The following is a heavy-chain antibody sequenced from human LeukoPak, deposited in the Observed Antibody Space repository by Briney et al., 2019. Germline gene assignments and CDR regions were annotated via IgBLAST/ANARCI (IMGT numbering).Heavy chain of an antibody. CDR2: IYYSGST. D-gene: IGHD2-8*02. CDR3: ARGVTGPYYYYYYMDV. V-gene: IGHV4-59*01. J-gene: IGHJ6*03. Sequence: NPSETLSLTCTVSGGSISSYYWSWIRQPPGKGLEWIGYIYYSGSTNYNPSLKSRVTISVDTTKNKFSLKLSSVTAADTAVYYCARGVTGPYYYYYYMDVWGKGTTVTVSS. CDR1: GGSISSYY.